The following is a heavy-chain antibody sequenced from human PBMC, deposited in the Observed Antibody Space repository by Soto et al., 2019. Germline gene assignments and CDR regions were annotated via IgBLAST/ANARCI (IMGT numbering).Heavy chain of an antibody. CDR2: IFHSGSP. D-gene: IGHD1-26*01. V-gene: IGHV4-30-2*06. CDR3: ARVGPNHYSYGMEV. J-gene: IGHJ6*02. Sequence: WTWIRQSPGKGLEWIGYIFHSGSPYYSPSLKSRVTISVDRSKNQFSLRLNSVTAADTAVYYCARVGPNHYSYGMEVWGQGTTVTVSS.